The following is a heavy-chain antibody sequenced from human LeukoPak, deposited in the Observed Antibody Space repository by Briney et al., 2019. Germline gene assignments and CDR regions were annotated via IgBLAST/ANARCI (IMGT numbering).Heavy chain of an antibody. Sequence: GGSLRLSCAASGFTFSSYSMNWVRQAPGKGLEWVSSISSSSSYIYYADSLKGRFTISRDNARNSLYLLMNRMRDDDTAMYYCASSGAGKGLTAYSNYYFDYWGQGTLVTVSS. CDR3: ASSGAGKGLTAYSNYYFDY. D-gene: IGHD2-15*01. CDR1: GFTFSSYS. J-gene: IGHJ4*02. CDR2: ISSSSSYI. V-gene: IGHV3-21*01.